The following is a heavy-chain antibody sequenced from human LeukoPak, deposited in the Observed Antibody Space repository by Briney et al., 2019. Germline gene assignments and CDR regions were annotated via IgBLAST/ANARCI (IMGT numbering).Heavy chain of an antibody. CDR1: GDSITNSNYY. V-gene: IGHV4-39*07. J-gene: IGHJ3*02. CDR3: ASYSGIYSAFEI. CDR2: IFYNGGP. D-gene: IGHD1-26*01. Sequence: SETLSLTCAASGDSITNSNYYWGWVRQSPGRGLEWLGNIFYNGGPYYNPSFKSRVVISVDTSKNHFSLTLNAVTAADTAVYHCASYSGIYSAFEIWSQGTLVTVSS.